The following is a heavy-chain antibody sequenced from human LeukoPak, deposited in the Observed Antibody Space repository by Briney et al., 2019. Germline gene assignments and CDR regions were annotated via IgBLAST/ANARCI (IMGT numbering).Heavy chain of an antibody. Sequence: GGSLRLSCAASGFTFSSYGMHWVRQAPGKGLEWVANIKQDGSEKYYVDSVKGRFTISRDNAKNSLYLQINSLRAEDTAVYYCARDRRASGWSDYFDYWGQGTLVTVSS. V-gene: IGHV3-7*01. CDR1: GFTFSSYG. J-gene: IGHJ4*02. CDR3: ARDRRASGWSDYFDY. CDR2: IKQDGSEK. D-gene: IGHD6-19*01.